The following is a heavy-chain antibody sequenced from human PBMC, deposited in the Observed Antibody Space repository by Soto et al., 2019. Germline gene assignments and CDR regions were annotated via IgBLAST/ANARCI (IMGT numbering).Heavy chain of an antibody. CDR2: SSLYSDGT. D-gene: IGHD2-2*01. Sequence: QVQLVQSGGEVKRPGASVTVSCKTSGYTFSNYGITWVRQAPGQPLEWLGWSSLYSDGTKYAQKFQGRVSMTTDTSTTTAYMELRSLRSYDTAVYYCARVVPGAEAWFGPWGQGTLVTVSS. CDR3: ARVVPGAEAWFGP. V-gene: IGHV1-18*01. J-gene: IGHJ5*02. CDR1: GYTFSNYG.